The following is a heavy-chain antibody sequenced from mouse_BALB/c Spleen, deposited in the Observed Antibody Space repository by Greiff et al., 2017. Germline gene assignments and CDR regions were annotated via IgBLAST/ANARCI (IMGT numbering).Heavy chain of an antibody. D-gene: IGHD3-1*01. J-gene: IGHJ4*01. Sequence: LQHPGSELVRPGASVKLSCKASGYTFPSYWMHWVKQRPGQGLEWIGNIYPGSGSTNYDEKFKSKATLTVDTSSSTAYMQLSSLTSEDSAVYYCTRSGRSYAMDYWGQGTSVTVSS. CDR1: GYTFPSYW. CDR2: IYPGSGST. CDR3: TRSGRSYAMDY. V-gene: IGHV1S22*01.